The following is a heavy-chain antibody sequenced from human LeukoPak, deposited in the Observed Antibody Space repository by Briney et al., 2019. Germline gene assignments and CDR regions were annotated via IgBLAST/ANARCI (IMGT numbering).Heavy chain of an antibody. CDR2: ISFDGSKT. CDR3: ARGGTATYFDY. D-gene: IGHD4-17*01. V-gene: IGHV3-30-3*01. Sequence: PGGSLRLSCAASGFTFSSYAMHWVRQAPGKGLQWVAVISFDGSKTYYADSMKGRCTISRDNSKNTLYLQMNSLRAEDTAVYYCARGGTATYFDYWGQGTLVTVSS. J-gene: IGHJ4*02. CDR1: GFTFSSYA.